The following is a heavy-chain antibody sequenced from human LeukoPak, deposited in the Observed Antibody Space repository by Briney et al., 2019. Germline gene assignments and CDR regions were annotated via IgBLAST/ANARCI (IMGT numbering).Heavy chain of an antibody. CDR1: GGSMSPYH. CDR3: ARVTPDSSGYYGGPIHDAFDI. V-gene: IGHV4-59*12. Sequence: SETLSLTCTVSGGSMSPYHWGWIRQPPGKGLEWTGYIYYSGSTNYNPSLKSRVTISVDTSKNQFSLKLSSVTAADTAVYYCARVTPDSSGYYGGPIHDAFDIWGQGTMVTVSS. D-gene: IGHD3-22*01. CDR2: IYYSGST. J-gene: IGHJ3*02.